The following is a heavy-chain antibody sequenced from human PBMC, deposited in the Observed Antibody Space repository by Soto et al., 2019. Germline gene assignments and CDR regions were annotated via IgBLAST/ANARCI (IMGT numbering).Heavy chain of an antibody. Sequence: KPSETLSLTCTVSGGSISNAAYSWSWIRQPPGKGLEWIGYIYPSGMPFYNPSLRSRVTISIDRSNDQFSLNLKSATAADTAVYYCARERGGYGLFDSWGQGTLVTVSS. J-gene: IGHJ4*02. CDR3: ARERGGYGLFDS. CDR2: IYPSGMP. V-gene: IGHV4-30-2*01. CDR1: GGSISNAAYS. D-gene: IGHD5-18*01.